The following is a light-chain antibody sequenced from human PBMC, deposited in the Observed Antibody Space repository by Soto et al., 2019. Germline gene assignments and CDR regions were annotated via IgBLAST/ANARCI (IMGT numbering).Light chain of an antibody. CDR1: QSFNSNY. J-gene: IGKJ2*01. Sequence: ENVLTQSPGTLSLSPGDRATLSCRASQSFNSNYLVWYQQKPGQAPRLLIYGASSRATGIPDRFSGSGSGTDFTLTIRRLEPEDFAVYYCQQYHNSPLYPFGQGTKLEIK. V-gene: IGKV3-20*01. CDR3: QQYHNSPLYP. CDR2: GAS.